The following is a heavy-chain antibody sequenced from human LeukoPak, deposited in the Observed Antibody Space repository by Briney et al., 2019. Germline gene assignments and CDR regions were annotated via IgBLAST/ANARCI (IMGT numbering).Heavy chain of an antibody. CDR1: GFTSSDYX. V-gene: IGHV3-64*01. CDR2: ISTDGGGT. J-gene: IGHJ4*02. CDR3: PKYCSGSYFHY. Sequence: LSCADSGFTSSDYXMHWVRQAPGKGLEYVSAISTDGGGTYYVNSVKGRFTISRDNSKKTLYLQMGSLKADDFSFYYCPKYCSGSYFHYWGQGTLXXVXS. D-gene: IGHD3-10*01.